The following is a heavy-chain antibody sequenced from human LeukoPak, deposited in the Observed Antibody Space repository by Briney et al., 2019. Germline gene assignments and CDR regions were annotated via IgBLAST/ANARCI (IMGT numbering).Heavy chain of an antibody. D-gene: IGHD3-10*01. J-gene: IGHJ4*02. CDR2: ISSSGSTI. Sequence: PGGSLRLSCAASGFTFSSYEMNWVRQAPGKGLEWVSYISSSGSTIYYADSVKGRFTISRDNAKNSLYLQLNSLRAEDTAIYYCARVRISNVRDGFDYWGQGTLVTVSS. CDR1: GFTFSSYE. V-gene: IGHV3-48*03. CDR3: ARVRISNVRDGFDY.